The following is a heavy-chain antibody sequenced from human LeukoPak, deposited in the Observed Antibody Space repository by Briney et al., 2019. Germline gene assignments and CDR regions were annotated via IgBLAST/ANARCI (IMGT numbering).Heavy chain of an antibody. J-gene: IGHJ4*02. CDR1: GGSISSGGYY. D-gene: IGHD4-17*01. CDR3: ARGIEGDYAITYYFDY. V-gene: IGHV4-61*08. CDR2: IYYSGST. Sequence: PSQTLSLTCTVSGGSISSGGYYWSWIRQPPGKGLEWIGYIYYSGSTNYNPSPKSRVTISVDTSKNQSSLKLSSVTAADTAVYYCARGIEGDYAITYYFDYWGQGTLVTVSS.